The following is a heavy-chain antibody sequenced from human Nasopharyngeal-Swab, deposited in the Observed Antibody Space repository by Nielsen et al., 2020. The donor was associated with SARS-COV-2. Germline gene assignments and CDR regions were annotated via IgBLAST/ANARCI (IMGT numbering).Heavy chain of an antibody. J-gene: IGHJ3*02. CDR1: GFTFSNYG. V-gene: IGHV3-33*03. D-gene: IGHD2-15*01. Sequence: GESLKISCAASGFTFSNYGMHWVRQAPGKGLEWVAAIWYDGTKKYYLDSVKDRFTISRDNSKNTVYLQMNSLRAEDTAVYYCVRWSGGWAFDIGGQGTMVTVSS. CDR3: VRWSGGWAFDI. CDR2: IWYDGTKK.